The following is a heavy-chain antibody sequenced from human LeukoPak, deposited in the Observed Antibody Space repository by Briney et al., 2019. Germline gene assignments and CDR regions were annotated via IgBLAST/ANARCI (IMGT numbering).Heavy chain of an antibody. V-gene: IGHV3-21*01. CDR2: ISSSSSYI. Sequence: GGSLRLSCAASGFTFSSYGMNWVRQAPGKGLEWVSSISSSSSYIYYADSVKGRFTISRDNAKNSLYLQMNSLRAEDTAVYYCARVDTYYYGSGSKPGHYMDVWGKGTTVTVSS. CDR3: ARVDTYYYGSGSKPGHYMDV. J-gene: IGHJ6*03. CDR1: GFTFSSYG. D-gene: IGHD3-10*01.